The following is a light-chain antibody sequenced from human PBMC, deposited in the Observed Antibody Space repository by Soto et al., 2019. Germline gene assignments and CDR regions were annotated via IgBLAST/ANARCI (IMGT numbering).Light chain of an antibody. J-gene: IGLJ2*01. V-gene: IGLV2-11*01. Sequence: QSVLTQPRSVSGSPGQSVTLSCTGTNNDVGGHNYVSWFRQHPGKAPKLIISDVSKRPSGVPDRFSGSKSGNTASLTISGLQAEDEADYYCCSYAGSYTLFGGGTQLTVL. CDR2: DVS. CDR3: CSYAGSYTL. CDR1: NNDVGGHNY.